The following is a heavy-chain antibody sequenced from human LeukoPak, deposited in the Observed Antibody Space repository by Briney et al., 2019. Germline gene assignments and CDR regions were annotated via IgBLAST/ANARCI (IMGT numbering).Heavy chain of an antibody. D-gene: IGHD1-26*01. CDR1: GFTFSSYA. Sequence: GGSLRLSCAASGFTFSSYAMSWVRQAPGKGLEWVSAISGSGGSTYYADSVKGRFTISRDNSKNTLYLQMNSLRAEDTAVYYCAKSYIGWELVSYYYYGMDVWGQGTTVTVSS. CDR3: AKSYIGWELVSYYYYGMDV. CDR2: ISGSGGST. J-gene: IGHJ6*02. V-gene: IGHV3-23*01.